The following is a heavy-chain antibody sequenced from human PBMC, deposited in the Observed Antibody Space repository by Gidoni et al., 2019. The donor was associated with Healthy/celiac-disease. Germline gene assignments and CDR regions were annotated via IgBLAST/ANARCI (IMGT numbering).Heavy chain of an antibody. CDR2: IYYSGST. CDR3: ARYGFGGTVTTEFDY. Sequence: QLQLQESGPGLVKPSETLSLTCTVSGGSISSSSYYWGWLRQPPGKGLEWIGSIYYSGSTYYNPSLKSRVTISVDTSKNQFSLKLSSVTAADTAVYYCARYGFGGTVTTEFDYWGQGTLVTVSS. CDR1: GGSISSSSYY. J-gene: IGHJ4*02. V-gene: IGHV4-39*07. D-gene: IGHD4-17*01.